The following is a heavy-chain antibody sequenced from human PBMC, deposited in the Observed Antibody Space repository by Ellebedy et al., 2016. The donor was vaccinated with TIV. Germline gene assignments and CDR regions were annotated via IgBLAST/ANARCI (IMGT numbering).Heavy chain of an antibody. CDR2: INAGNGNT. D-gene: IGHD3-16*01. CDR1: GYTFTSYA. J-gene: IGHJ4*02. Sequence: ASVKVSCXASGYTFTSYAMHWVRQAPGQRLEWMGWINAGNGNTKYSQKFQGRVTITRDTSASTAYMELSSLRSEDTAVYYCARGKSRLGEFWYWGQGTLVTVSS. V-gene: IGHV1-3*01. CDR3: ARGKSRLGEFWY.